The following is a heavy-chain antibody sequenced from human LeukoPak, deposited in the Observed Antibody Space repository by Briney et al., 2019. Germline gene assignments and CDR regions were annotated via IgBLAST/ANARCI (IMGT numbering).Heavy chain of an antibody. Sequence: KSSQTLSLTCAISGDSVSSNSAAWNWIRQSPSRGLEWLGRTYYRSKWYNDYAVSVKSRITINPDTSKNQFSLQLNSVTPEDTAVYYCAGDPGYCSGGSCYNSGWFDPWGQGTLVTVSS. D-gene: IGHD2-15*01. J-gene: IGHJ5*02. CDR3: AGDPGYCSGGSCYNSGWFDP. V-gene: IGHV6-1*01. CDR1: GDSVSSNSAA. CDR2: TYYRSKWYN.